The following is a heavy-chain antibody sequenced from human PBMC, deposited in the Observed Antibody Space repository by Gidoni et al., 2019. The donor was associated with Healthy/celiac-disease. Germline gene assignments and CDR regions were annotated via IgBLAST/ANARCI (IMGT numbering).Heavy chain of an antibody. CDR2: ISGSGGST. D-gene: IGHD4-17*01. Sequence: EVQLLAYGGGLVQPGGSLRLSCEASGFTCSSYAMSWVRQAPGKGLDWVAAISGSGGSTYYADSVKGRFTISRDNSKNTLYRQMNSLRAEDTAVYYWAKDPGQDYGGNSGDWGQGTLVTVSS. V-gene: IGHV3-23*01. CDR3: AKDPGQDYGGNSGD. CDR1: GFTCSSYA. J-gene: IGHJ4*02.